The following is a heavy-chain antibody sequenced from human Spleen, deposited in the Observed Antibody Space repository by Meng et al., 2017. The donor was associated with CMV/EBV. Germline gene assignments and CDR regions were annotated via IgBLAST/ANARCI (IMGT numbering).Heavy chain of an antibody. D-gene: IGHD3-10*01. CDR3: ARDAQSGAAGY. J-gene: IGHJ4*02. V-gene: IGHV1-2*02. Sequence: CKPSGYTLTDFWIHGVRQATGQGPEWMGWINPKSGGTKFAQKFEGRVTMTTDTSTRTIYLELNRLRNDDTAMYYCARDAQSGAAGYWGQGTLVTVSS. CDR2: INPKSGGT. CDR1: GYTLTDFW.